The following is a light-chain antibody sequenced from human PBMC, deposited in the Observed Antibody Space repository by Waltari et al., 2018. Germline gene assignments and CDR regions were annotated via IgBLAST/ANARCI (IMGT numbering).Light chain of an antibody. J-gene: IGLJ2*01. CDR1: SSDIGDFNY. Sequence: SALTQPASVSVSPGQSITISCTGTSSDIGDFNYISWYQQHPGEGPKLIIYGVTKRPSGVSKRFSGSKSGNTASLTISGLQADDEAEYFCSSYTDTNTLHVVFGGGTKLSVL. V-gene: IGLV2-14*03. CDR3: SSYTDTNTLHVV. CDR2: GVT.